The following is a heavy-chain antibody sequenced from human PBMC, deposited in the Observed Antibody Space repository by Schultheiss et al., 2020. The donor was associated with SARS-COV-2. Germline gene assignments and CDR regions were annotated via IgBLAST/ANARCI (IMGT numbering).Heavy chain of an antibody. J-gene: IGHJ4*02. CDR2: ISWNSGSI. CDR1: GFTFDDYA. Sequence: GGSLRLSCAASGFTFDDYAMHWVRQAPGKGLEWVSGISWNSGSIGYADSVKGRFTISRDNSKNTLYLQMNSLRAEDTAVYYCARVEEGYYDSSGLFDYWGQGTLVTVSS. D-gene: IGHD3-22*01. V-gene: IGHV3-9*01. CDR3: ARVEEGYYDSSGLFDY.